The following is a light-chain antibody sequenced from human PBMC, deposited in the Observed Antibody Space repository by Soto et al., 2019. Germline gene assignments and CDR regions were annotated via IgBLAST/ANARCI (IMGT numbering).Light chain of an antibody. CDR2: AAS. V-gene: IGKV1-39*01. Sequence: DIPMTQSPSSLSVSVGDRVTITCRASQSIGRYLNWYQQRPGKVPKVLIYAASRLQSGVPSRFSGSGSGTDFTLTISSLQSEDFATYYCQQSDTTPWTFGQGTKVEI. CDR3: QQSDTTPWT. CDR1: QSIGRY. J-gene: IGKJ1*01.